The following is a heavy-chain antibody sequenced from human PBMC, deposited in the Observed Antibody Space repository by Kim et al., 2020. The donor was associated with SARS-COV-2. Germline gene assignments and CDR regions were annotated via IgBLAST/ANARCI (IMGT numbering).Heavy chain of an antibody. Sequence: SETLSLTCTVSGGSISGYYWSWIRQAPGKGLEWIGWIYYSGTTNYNPSLMGRVTMSVDTSKNHLSVELRSVTAADTAVYFCVRLGIAVPGRFIDDYWGQGAQVTVSS. D-gene: IGHD6-19*01. CDR2: IYYSGTT. V-gene: IGHV4-59*08. CDR1: GGSISGYY. J-gene: IGHJ4*02. CDR3: VRLGIAVPGRFIDDY.